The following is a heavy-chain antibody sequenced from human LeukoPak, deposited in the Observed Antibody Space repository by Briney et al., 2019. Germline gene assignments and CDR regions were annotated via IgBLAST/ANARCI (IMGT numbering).Heavy chain of an antibody. CDR3: RHGNSSGDY. J-gene: IGHJ4*02. V-gene: IGHV3-74*01. D-gene: IGHD6-6*01. CDR2: INVDGSTT. Sequence: PGGSLRLSCAASGFTFSISWMNWVRQAPGKRLVWVSRINVDGSTTVYADSVKGRFTISRDNAKNALYLQMNSLRAEDTAVYYCRHGNSSGDYWGQGTLVTVSS. CDR1: GFTFSISW.